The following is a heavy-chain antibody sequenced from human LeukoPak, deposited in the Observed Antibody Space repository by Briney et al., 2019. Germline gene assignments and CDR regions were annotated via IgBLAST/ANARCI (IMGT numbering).Heavy chain of an antibody. Sequence: SETLSLTCTVSGDSIGSYYWGWIRQPPGKGLEWIGYINYSGYSTYNPSVKSRVTISLDMSKNQFSLKLNSMTAADTAMYYCARGGHSYGSFRLYFDSWGQGILVTVSS. J-gene: IGHJ4*02. CDR2: INYSGYS. D-gene: IGHD5-18*01. CDR3: ARGGHSYGSFRLYFDS. CDR1: GDSIGSYY. V-gene: IGHV4-59*01.